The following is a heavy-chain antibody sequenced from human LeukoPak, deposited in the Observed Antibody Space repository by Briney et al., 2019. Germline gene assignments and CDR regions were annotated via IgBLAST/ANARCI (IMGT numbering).Heavy chain of an antibody. Sequence: GRSLTLSCAASGFTCSSYAMHWVRQAPGKELEWGAVISYDGSNKYYADSVKGRFTISRDNSKNTLYLQMNSLRAEDTAVYYCARDYNYDFWSGYYRDIPNSYYYYGMDVWGQGTTVTVSS. CDR1: GFTCSSYA. CDR2: ISYDGSNK. V-gene: IGHV3-30-3*01. CDR3: ARDYNYDFWSGYYRDIPNSYYYYGMDV. D-gene: IGHD3-3*01. J-gene: IGHJ6*02.